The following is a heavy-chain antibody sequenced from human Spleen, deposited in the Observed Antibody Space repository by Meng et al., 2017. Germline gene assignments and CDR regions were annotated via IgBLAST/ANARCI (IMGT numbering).Heavy chain of an antibody. J-gene: IGHJ6*02. CDR1: GGSISSSSYY. CDR3: ARDGYGGNPYYYGMDV. D-gene: IGHD4-23*01. Sequence: GSLRLSCTVSGGSISSSSYYWGWIRQPPGKGLEWIGSIYYSGSTYYNPSLKSRVTISVDTSKNQFSLKLSSVTAADTAVYYCARDGYGGNPYYYGMDVWGQGTTVTVSS. CDR2: IYYSGST. V-gene: IGHV4-39*07.